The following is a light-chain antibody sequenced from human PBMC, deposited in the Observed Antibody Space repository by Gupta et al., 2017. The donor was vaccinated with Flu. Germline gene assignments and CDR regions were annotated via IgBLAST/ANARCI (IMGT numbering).Light chain of an antibody. CDR3: RQWEQCPWA. Sequence: DVVMTQSTLSLPVTLGQPASISCRSSQSLVYSDGNIYLHWFQQRPGRSARRLTYKGSHRGSRVPHRFSSSSSCTYFTLKISRGEAENVVVYYCRQWEQCPWAFGQGTKVEIK. J-gene: IGKJ1*01. V-gene: IGKV2-30*01. CDR2: KGS. CDR1: QSLVYSDGNIY.